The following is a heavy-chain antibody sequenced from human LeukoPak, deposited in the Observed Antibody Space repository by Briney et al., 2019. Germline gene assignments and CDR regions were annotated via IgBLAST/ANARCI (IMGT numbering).Heavy chain of an antibody. Sequence: PSETLSLTCTVSGGSISSYYRSWIRQPPGKGLEWIGYIYYSGSTNYNPSLKSRVTISVDTSKNQFSLKLSSVTAADTAVYYCARCPSMVRGVIIPDAFDIWGQGTMVTVSS. V-gene: IGHV4-59*01. J-gene: IGHJ3*02. CDR2: IYYSGST. CDR1: GGSISSYY. D-gene: IGHD3-10*01. CDR3: ARCPSMVRGVIIPDAFDI.